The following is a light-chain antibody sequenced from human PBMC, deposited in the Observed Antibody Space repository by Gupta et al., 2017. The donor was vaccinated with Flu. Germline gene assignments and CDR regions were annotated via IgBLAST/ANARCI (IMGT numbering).Light chain of an antibody. CDR1: QSVSSN. CDR2: DAS. V-gene: IGKV3-15*01. Sequence: VMTQSPATLSVSPGERATLSCRASQSVSSNVAWYQQKPGQAPRLLIYDASSRDTGVPPRFSDNGYRTDFTLTISSRHSEDSALYYCQQYDNWPPWTFGQGTKV. CDR3: QQYDNWPPWT. J-gene: IGKJ1*01.